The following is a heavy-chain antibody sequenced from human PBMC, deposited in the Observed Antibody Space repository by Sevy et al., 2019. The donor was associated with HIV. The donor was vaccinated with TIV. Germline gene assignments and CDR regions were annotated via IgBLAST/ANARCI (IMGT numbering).Heavy chain of an antibody. J-gene: IGHJ6*02. CDR1: GFTFTTHG. CDR3: ARDFTGYNGMDV. V-gene: IGHV3-30*03. Sequence: GGSLRLSCTASGFTFTTHGMHWVRQAPGKGLEWVAVISYHGRNKFYGSSVEGRLTISRDNSKKTLYLQMNSLTTEDTAVYYCARDFTGYNGMDVWGQGTMVTVSS. D-gene: IGHD3-9*01. CDR2: ISYHGRNK.